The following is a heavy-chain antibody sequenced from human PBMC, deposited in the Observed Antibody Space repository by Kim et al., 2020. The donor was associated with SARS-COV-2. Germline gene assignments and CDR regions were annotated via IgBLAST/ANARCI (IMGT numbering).Heavy chain of an antibody. V-gene: IGHV3-20*04. CDR2: INWNGGST. J-gene: IGHJ5*02. Sequence: GGSLRLSCAASGFTFDDYGMSWVRQAPGKGLEWVSGINWNGGSTGYADSVKGRFTISRDNAKNSLYLQMNSLRAEDTALYYCARDPIAAAGSPHNWFDPWGQGTLVTVSS. CDR3: ARDPIAAAGSPHNWFDP. CDR1: GFTFDDYG. D-gene: IGHD6-13*01.